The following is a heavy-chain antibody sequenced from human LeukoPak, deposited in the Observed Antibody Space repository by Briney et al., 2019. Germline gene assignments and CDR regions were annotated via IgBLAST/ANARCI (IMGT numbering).Heavy chain of an antibody. CDR1: GFTFSKYG. CDR2: ISNDGSTQ. V-gene: IGHV3-30*18. Sequence: GRSLRLSCAPSGFTFSKYGMHWVRQAPGKGVERVAVISNDGSTQSYADSVRGRFTISRDNSKNTLSLQINSLPAQATPGYYFPKRRSREMSTFGGVENWFDPWGQGTLVTVSS. D-gene: IGHD3-16*01. CDR3: PKRRSREMSTFGGVENWFDP. J-gene: IGHJ5*02.